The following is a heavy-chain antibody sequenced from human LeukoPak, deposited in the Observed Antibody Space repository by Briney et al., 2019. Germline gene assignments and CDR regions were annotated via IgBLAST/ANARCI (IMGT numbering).Heavy chain of an antibody. CDR1: GGTFSSYA. J-gene: IGHJ4*02. D-gene: IGHD1-26*01. V-gene: IGHV1-69*13. Sequence: ASVKVSCKASGGTFSSYAISWVRQAPGQGLEWMGGIIPIFGTANYAQKFPGRVTITADESTSTAYMELSSLRSEDTAVYYCARVGAGYYFDYWGQGTLVTVSS. CDR3: ARVGAGYYFDY. CDR2: IIPIFGTA.